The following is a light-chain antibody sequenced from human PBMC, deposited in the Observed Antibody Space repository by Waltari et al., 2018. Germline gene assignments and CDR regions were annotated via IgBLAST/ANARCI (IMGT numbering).Light chain of an antibody. CDR2: DAS. CDR1: QSVNSD. J-gene: IGKJ5*01. CDR3: QQRSNWPPKVT. V-gene: IGKV3-11*01. Sequence: EIVLTQYPATLSLSPGERATLSCRACQSVNSDLAWYQQKPGQAPRLLIYDASNRATCIPARFSGSGSGTDFTLTISSLEPEDFAVYYCQQRSNWPPKVTFGQGTRLEIK.